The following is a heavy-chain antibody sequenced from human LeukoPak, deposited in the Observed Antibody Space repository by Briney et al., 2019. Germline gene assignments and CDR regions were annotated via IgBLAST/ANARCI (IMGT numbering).Heavy chain of an antibody. D-gene: IGHD2-2*01. CDR3: ARVGYCSSTSCLYYYYMDV. J-gene: IGHJ6*03. CDR2: IYPGDSDT. Sequence: GESLKISCKGSGYSFTSYWIGWVRQMPGKGLEWMGIIYPGDSDTRYSPSFQGQVTISADKSISTAYLQWSSLKASDTAMYYCARVGYCSSTSCLYYYYMDVWGKGTTVPISS. CDR1: GYSFTSYW. V-gene: IGHV5-51*01.